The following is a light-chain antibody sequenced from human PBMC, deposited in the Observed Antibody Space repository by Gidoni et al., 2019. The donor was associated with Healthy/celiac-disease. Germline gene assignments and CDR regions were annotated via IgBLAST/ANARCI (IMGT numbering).Light chain of an antibody. Sequence: QSVLTQPPSVSGAPGQRVTISCTGSSSNIGACYDVPWYQQRTGTAPTLLLYGNSNRPSGVPDLFSGPKSGPSASLAITGLQAEDEADYHCQIYDSRLSGWVFGGGTKLTVL. CDR3: QIYDSRLSGWV. CDR2: GNS. J-gene: IGLJ3*02. V-gene: IGLV1-40*01. CDR1: SSNIGACYD.